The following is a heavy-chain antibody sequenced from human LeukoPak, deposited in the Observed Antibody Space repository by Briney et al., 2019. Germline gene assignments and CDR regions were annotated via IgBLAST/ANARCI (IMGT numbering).Heavy chain of an antibody. CDR3: ARGSSLQSRGWLVLAIDTYYFDY. CDR2: INPNSGGT. CDR1: GYTFTGYY. Sequence: ASVKVSCKASGYTFTGYYMHWVRQAPGQGLEWMGWINPNSGGTNYAQKFQGRVTMTRDTSISTAYMELSRLRSDDTAVYYCARGSSLQSRGWLVLAIDTYYFDYWGQGTLVTVSS. J-gene: IGHJ4*02. D-gene: IGHD6-19*01. V-gene: IGHV1-2*02.